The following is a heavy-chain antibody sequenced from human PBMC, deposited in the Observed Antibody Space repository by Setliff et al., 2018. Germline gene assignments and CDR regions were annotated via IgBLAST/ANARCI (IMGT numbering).Heavy chain of an antibody. CDR2: MNPNSGNT. CDR3: AREPIAVAVDHNWFDP. CDR1: GYTFTSYD. D-gene: IGHD6-19*01. Sequence: GASVKVSCKASGYTFTSYDINWVRQATGQGLEWMGWMNPNSGNTGYAQKFQGRVTMTRNTSISTAYMELSSLRSEDTSVYYCAREPIAVAVDHNWFDPWGQGTLVTVSS. J-gene: IGHJ5*02. V-gene: IGHV1-8*02.